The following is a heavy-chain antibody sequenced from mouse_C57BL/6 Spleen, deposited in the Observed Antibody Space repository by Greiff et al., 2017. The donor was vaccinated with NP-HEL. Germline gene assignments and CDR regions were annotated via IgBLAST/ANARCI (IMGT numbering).Heavy chain of an antibody. V-gene: IGHV5-6*01. CDR2: ISSGGSYT. D-gene: IGHD2-1*01. CDR3: ARQGYYGNYGVFDV. J-gene: IGHJ1*03. Sequence: EVQGVESGGDLVKPGGSLKLSCAASGFTFSSYGMSWVRQTPDKRLEWVATISSGGSYTYYPDSVKGRFTISRDNAKNTLYLQMSSLKSEDTAMYYCARQGYYGNYGVFDVWGTGTTVTVSS. CDR1: GFTFSSYG.